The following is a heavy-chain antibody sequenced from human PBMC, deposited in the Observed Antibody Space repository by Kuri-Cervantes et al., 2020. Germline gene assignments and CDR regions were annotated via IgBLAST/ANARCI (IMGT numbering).Heavy chain of an antibody. D-gene: IGHD3-3*01. CDR2: INWNGGST. Sequence: GESLKISCAASGFTFDDYGMSWVRQAPGKGLEWVTGINWNGGSTGYADFVKGRFTISRDNAKNSLYLQMNSLRAEDTALYYCARDVGDNWSGYIYDYWGQGTLVTVSS. J-gene: IGHJ4*02. V-gene: IGHV3-20*04. CDR3: ARDVGDNWSGYIYDY. CDR1: GFTFDDYG.